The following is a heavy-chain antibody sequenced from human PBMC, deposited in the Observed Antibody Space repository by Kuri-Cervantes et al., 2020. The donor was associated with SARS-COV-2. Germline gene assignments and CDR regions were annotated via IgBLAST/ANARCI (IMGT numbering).Heavy chain of an antibody. CDR1: GASFGYYH. CDR2: IIYSGST. V-gene: IGHV4-34*12. D-gene: IGHD3-9*01. CDR3: ARMRRLSRDWFATGYYMDV. Sequence: SQTLALTCGVSGASFGYYHWSWVRQRPGKGLEWIVDIIYSGSTNYSQSLKSRVTISVDTSKNQFSLNLASVIAADTAVYHCARMRRLSRDWFATGYYMDVWGKGTKVTVSS. J-gene: IGHJ6*03.